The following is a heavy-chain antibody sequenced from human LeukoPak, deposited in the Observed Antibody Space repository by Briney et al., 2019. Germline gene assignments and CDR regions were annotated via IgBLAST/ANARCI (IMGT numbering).Heavy chain of an antibody. CDR3: ATLTYYYSYLAV. Sequence: PSETLSLTCTISGDSIGSSSYYWGSIRQAPGKGLEWIGSMYYSGSGSYSPSLKSRVTISLDTSNNRFSLKLNSATAADTAVYYCATLTYYYSYLAVWGKGTTVTVSS. V-gene: IGHV4-39*01. CDR2: MYYSGSG. CDR1: GDSIGSSSYY. J-gene: IGHJ6*03.